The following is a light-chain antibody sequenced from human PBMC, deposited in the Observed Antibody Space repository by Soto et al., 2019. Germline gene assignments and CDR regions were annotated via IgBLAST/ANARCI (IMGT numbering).Light chain of an antibody. Sequence: QSALSQPPSASGTPGQRVTISCPGSNSNIGSFAVSWFQQLPGTAPKVLIFSTNQRPSGVPDRFSGSKSGTSASLAISGLQSEDEADYYCAAWDDRLKNGVFGGGTKVTVL. V-gene: IGLV1-44*01. J-gene: IGLJ3*02. CDR2: STN. CDR1: NSNIGSFA. CDR3: AAWDDRLKNGV.